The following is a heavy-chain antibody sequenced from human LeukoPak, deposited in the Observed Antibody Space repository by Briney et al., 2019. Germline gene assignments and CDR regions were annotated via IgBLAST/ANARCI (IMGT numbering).Heavy chain of an antibody. V-gene: IGHV1-69*13. CDR3: ARDGDLGYYFDY. CDR1: GYTFTSYD. J-gene: IGHJ4*02. CDR2: IIPIFGTA. Sequence: SVKVSCKASGYTFTSYDINWVRQATGQGLEWMGGIIPIFGTANYAQKFQGRVTITADESTSTAYMELSSLRSEDTAVYYCARDGDLGYYFDYWGQGTLVTVSS. D-gene: IGHD3-10*01.